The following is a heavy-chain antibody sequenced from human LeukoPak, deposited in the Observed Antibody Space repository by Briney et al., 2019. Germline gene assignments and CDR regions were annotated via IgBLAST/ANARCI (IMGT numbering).Heavy chain of an antibody. Sequence: ASVKVSCKASGYIFNRYGIIWVRQAPGQGLEWMGWISTDSGNTNYAQKLQGRLTMTTETSTSTAYMELRSLRSDDTAVYYCARPRGGGSYYDYWGQGTLVTVSS. J-gene: IGHJ4*02. D-gene: IGHD1-26*01. V-gene: IGHV1-18*01. CDR3: ARPRGGGSYYDY. CDR1: GYIFNRYG. CDR2: ISTDSGNT.